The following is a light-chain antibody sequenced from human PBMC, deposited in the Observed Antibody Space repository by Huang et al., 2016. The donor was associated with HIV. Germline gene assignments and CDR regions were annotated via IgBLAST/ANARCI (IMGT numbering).Light chain of an antibody. CDR3: QQRTNWPLTWT. V-gene: IGKV3-11*01. CDR2: DAS. CDR1: QSVSTY. Sequence: EIVLTQSPATLSLSPGERATLSCRASQSVSTYLAWYQQKPGQAPRLLIFDASDRATGIPARFSVSGSGTDFTLTISSLEPEDFAVYYCQQRTNWPLTWTCGQGTKVEIK. J-gene: IGKJ1*01.